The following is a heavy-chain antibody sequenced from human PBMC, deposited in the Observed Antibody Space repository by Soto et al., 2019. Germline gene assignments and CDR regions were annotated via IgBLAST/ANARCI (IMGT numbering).Heavy chain of an antibody. J-gene: IGHJ4*02. CDR2: ISSSSSYI. Sequence: PGGSLRLSCAASGFTFSSYSMNWVRQAPGKGLEWVSSISSSSSYIYYAYSVKGRFTISRDNAKNSLYLQMNSLRAEDTAVYYCAIKSWTTVPNGSDYWGQGTLVTVSS. D-gene: IGHD4-17*01. CDR3: AIKSWTTVPNGSDY. V-gene: IGHV3-21*01. CDR1: GFTFSSYS.